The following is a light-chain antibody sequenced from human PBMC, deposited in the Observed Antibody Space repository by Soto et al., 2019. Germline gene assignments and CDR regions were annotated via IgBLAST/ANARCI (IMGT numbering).Light chain of an antibody. V-gene: IGKV1-5*01. CDR1: QNINRY. CDR2: DSS. J-gene: IGKJ4*01. Sequence: DIQMTQSPSTLSEFVGDTVTITRRASQNINRYLAWYQQKPGKAPKLLIYDSSTLERGVPSRFNGSGSATAFTLTISSLQPEDFATYYCQQYYTSSPLTFGGGTKVDIK. CDR3: QQYYTSSPLT.